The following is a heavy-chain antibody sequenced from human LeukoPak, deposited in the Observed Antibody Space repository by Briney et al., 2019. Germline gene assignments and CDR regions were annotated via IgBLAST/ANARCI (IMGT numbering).Heavy chain of an antibody. D-gene: IGHD6-6*01. CDR2: IWYDGSNK. J-gene: IGHJ4*02. CDR3: ARIGIAARQADY. CDR1: GFTFSSYG. Sequence: GGSLRLSCAASGFTFSSYGMHWVRQAPGKGLERVAVIWYDGSNKYYADSVKGRFSISRDNSKNTLYLQMNSLRAEDTAVYYCARIGIAARQADYWGQGTLVTVSS. V-gene: IGHV3-33*01.